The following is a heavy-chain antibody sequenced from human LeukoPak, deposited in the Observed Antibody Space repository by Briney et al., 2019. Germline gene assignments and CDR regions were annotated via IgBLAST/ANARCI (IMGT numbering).Heavy chain of an antibody. CDR3: AGTHDYGDYGAGFIYYGMDV. V-gene: IGHV4-59*01. CDR1: GGSISNYY. D-gene: IGHD4-17*01. Sequence: ETLSLTCTVSGGSISNYYWSWIRQPPGKGLEWIGYIYYSGSTNYNPSLKSRVTISVDTSKNQFSLKLSSVTAADTAVYYCAGTHDYGDYGAGFIYYGMDVWGQGTTVTVSS. J-gene: IGHJ6*02. CDR2: IYYSGST.